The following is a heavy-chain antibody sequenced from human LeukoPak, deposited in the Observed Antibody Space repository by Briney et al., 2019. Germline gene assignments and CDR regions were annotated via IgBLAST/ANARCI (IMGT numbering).Heavy chain of an antibody. V-gene: IGHV3-30-3*01. CDR2: ISYDGSNK. CDR3: ARDRVGATDYFDY. J-gene: IGHJ4*02. Sequence: PGGSLRLSCAASGFTFRNYVIHWVRQAPGKGLEWVAVISYDGSNKYYADSVKGRFTISRDNSKNTLYLQMNSLRAEDTAVYYCARDRVGATDYFDYWGQGTLVTVSS. D-gene: IGHD1-26*01. CDR1: GFTFRNYV.